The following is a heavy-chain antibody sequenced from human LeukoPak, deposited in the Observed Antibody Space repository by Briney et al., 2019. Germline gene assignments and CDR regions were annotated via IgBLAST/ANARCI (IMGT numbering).Heavy chain of an antibody. CDR2: MNPNSGNT. CDR1: GYTFSNYD. Sequence: ASVKVSCKAAGYTFSNYDINWERQATGQGLEWMGWMNPNSGNTGYAQKFQGRVTMTRNTSINTAYMELSSLKSEDTAVYYCARLSPWIGSWGQGTLVTVSS. J-gene: IGHJ5*01. CDR3: ARLSPWIGS. V-gene: IGHV1-8*01.